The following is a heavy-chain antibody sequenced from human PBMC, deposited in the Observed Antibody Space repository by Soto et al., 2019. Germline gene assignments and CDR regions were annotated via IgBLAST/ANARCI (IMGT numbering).Heavy chain of an antibody. J-gene: IGHJ4*02. D-gene: IGHD2-2*01. Sequence: RGSLRLSCSASVFTCSYYGFSWLRQTPGKGLEWVSTIGSGGTILYADSVKGRFTISRDNSRNTLYLQVNSLRAEDTAIYFCGHYRCASSSNCSRAADFWGQGTLVTVSS. CDR2: IGSGGTI. V-gene: IGHV3-23*01. CDR3: GHYRCASSSNCSRAADF. CDR1: VFTCSYYG.